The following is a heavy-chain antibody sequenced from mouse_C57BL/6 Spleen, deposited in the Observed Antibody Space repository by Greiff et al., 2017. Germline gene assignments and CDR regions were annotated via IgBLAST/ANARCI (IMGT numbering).Heavy chain of an antibody. CDR2: INPNNGGT. J-gene: IGHJ2*01. V-gene: IGHV1-22*01. CDR3: ARGRLLYYFDY. Sequence: VQLKESGPELVKPGASVKMSCKASGYTFTDYNMHWVTQSHGKSLEWIGYINPNNGGTSYNQKFKGKATLTVNKSSSTAYMELRSLTSEDSAVYYCARGRLLYYFDYWGQGTTLTVSS. CDR1: GYTFTDYN. D-gene: IGHD2-3*01.